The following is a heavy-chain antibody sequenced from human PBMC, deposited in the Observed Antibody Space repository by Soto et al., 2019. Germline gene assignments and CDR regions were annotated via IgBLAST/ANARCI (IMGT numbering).Heavy chain of an antibody. D-gene: IGHD5-12*01. Sequence: SETLSLTCTVSGGSISSYYWSWIRQPPGKGLEWIGYIYYSGSTNYNPSLKSRVTISVDTSKNQFSLKLSSVTAADTAVYYCARSKSGYVSSYNWFDPWGQGTLVTVS. CDR1: GGSISSYY. J-gene: IGHJ5*02. CDR2: IYYSGST. CDR3: ARSKSGYVSSYNWFDP. V-gene: IGHV4-59*08.